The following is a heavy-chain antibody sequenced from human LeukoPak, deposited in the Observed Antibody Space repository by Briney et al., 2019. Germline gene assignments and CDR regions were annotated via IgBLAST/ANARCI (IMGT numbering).Heavy chain of an antibody. CDR3: VRALGYCTSGSCYYYDY. Sequence: GESLKISCKGSGYRFSSYWIGWVRQMPGKGLEWMGIIHPGDSETRYSPSFQGQVTISADKPISTAYLQWSSLKASDTAMYYCVRALGYCTSGSCYYYDYWGQGTLVTVSS. CDR2: IHPGDSET. V-gene: IGHV5-51*01. D-gene: IGHD2-15*01. J-gene: IGHJ4*02. CDR1: GYRFSSYW.